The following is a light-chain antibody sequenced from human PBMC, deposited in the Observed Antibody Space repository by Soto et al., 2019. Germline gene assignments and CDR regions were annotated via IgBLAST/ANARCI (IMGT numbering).Light chain of an antibody. CDR2: DVS. CDR3: QQYNSWPQT. CDR1: ETVSTN. Sequence: ETVLTQSPGTLSVSPGERVTLSCRASETVSTNLAWYQQRPGQAPRLLIYDVSTGATGIPARFSGRRSGTEFTLTISSLQSEDFGVYYCQQYNSWPQTFGQGTKVDIK. J-gene: IGKJ1*01. V-gene: IGKV3-15*01.